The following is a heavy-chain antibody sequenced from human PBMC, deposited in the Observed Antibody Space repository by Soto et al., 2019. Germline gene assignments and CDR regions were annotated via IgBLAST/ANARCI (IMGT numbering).Heavy chain of an antibody. D-gene: IGHD2-15*01. CDR1: GFTFRSYG. J-gene: IGHJ5*02. Sequence: QVQLVESGGGVVQPGRSLRISCAASGFTFRSYGMHWVRQAPGKGLEWVAVIWYDGSQKYYVDSVKGRFTISRDNSKNTPYLQMNSLRAEDTAVYYCARDARTGGSFGDLWGQGTLVTVSS. V-gene: IGHV3-33*01. CDR2: IWYDGSQK. CDR3: ARDARTGGSFGDL.